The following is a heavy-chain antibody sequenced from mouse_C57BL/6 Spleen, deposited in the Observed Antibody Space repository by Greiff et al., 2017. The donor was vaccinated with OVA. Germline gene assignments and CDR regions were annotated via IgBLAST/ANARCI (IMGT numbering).Heavy chain of an antibody. CDR2: IHPNSGST. D-gene: IGHD2-1*01. Sequence: QVQLQQPGAELVKPGASVKLSCKASGYTFTSYWMHWVKQRPGQGLEWIGMIHPNSGSTNYNEKFKSKATLTVDKSSSTAYMQLSSLTSEVSAVYYCARGGTYGNYDWYFDVWGTGTTVTVSS. V-gene: IGHV1-64*01. J-gene: IGHJ1*03. CDR1: GYTFTSYW. CDR3: ARGGTYGNYDWYFDV.